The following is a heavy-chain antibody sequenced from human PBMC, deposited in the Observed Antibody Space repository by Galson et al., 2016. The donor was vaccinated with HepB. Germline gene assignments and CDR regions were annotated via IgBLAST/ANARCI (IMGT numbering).Heavy chain of an antibody. CDR3: ATGRALSPYSH. D-gene: IGHD1-26*01. CDR1: GGSITGGGSY. J-gene: IGHJ4*02. Sequence: TLSLTCTVSGGSITGGGSYWSWVRQHPGKGLEWIGYIFYSGNTYYNPSLKSRVIISLDTSKNQFSLKLSSVTAADTAIYYCATGRALSPYSHWGQGTLVTVSS. V-gene: IGHV4-31*03. CDR2: IFYSGNT.